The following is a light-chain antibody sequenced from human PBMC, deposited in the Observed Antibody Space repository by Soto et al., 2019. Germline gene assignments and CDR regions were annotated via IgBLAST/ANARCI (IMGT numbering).Light chain of an antibody. J-gene: IGKJ1*01. V-gene: IGKV1-5*03. Sequence: DIQMTQPPSTLSASVGDRVTITCRASQSINNWLVWYQQKPGIAPKLLMYKASNLESGVPSRLSGGGSGTEFALTISSLQPDDFAPYYCQQYNSYPWTFGQGTKVEIK. CDR2: KAS. CDR1: QSINNW. CDR3: QQYNSYPWT.